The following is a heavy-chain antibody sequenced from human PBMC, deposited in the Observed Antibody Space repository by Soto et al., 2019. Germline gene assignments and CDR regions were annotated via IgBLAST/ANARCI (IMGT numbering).Heavy chain of an antibody. CDR3: AREGGTLVVVTAFDY. D-gene: IGHD3-22*01. CDR2: ISYDGSNK. CDR1: GFTFSSYA. Sequence: PGGSLRLSCAASGFTFSSYAMHWVRQAPGKGLEWVAVISYDGSNKYYADSVKGRFTISRDNSKNTLYLQMNSLRAEDTAVYYCAREGGTLVVVTAFDYWGQGTLVTVSS. J-gene: IGHJ4*02. V-gene: IGHV3-30-3*01.